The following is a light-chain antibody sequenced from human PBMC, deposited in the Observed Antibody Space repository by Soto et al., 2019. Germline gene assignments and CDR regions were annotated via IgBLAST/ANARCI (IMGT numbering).Light chain of an antibody. V-gene: IGKV3-20*01. Sequence: IVLTQSPAIMSLSPGESASLSCRASQSVSDYLAWYQQTPGQAPRLLIYGASNRATGIPDRLSGSGSGTEFPLTISRMEPEDSAVYYCQQYGTSGTFGQGTQVDIK. CDR2: GAS. CDR3: QQYGTSGT. CDR1: QSVSDY. J-gene: IGKJ1*01.